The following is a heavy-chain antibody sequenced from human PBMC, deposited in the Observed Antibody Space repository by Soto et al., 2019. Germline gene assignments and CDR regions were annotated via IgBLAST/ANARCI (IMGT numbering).Heavy chain of an antibody. J-gene: IGHJ4*02. CDR1: GGTFSTYT. V-gene: IGHV1-69*06. Sequence: QVHLVQSGTEVRRPGSSVTVSCKVSGGTFSTYTISWVRQAPGQGLQWMGGITPILRETTYAQNFPGRVSITADISATTAYLELSDLTSEDTAVYFCGRVPRYSFPTSDSLDQWGQGTRVTVSS. CDR3: GRVPRYSFPTSDSLDQ. D-gene: IGHD5-18*01. CDR2: ITPILRET.